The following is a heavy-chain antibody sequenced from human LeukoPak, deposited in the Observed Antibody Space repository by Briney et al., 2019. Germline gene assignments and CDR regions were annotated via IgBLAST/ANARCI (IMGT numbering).Heavy chain of an antibody. J-gene: IGHJ3*02. CDR3: ARDLYYYDSSGYSWDAFDI. CDR2: ISSSSNI. CDR1: GFTFSTYT. D-gene: IGHD3-22*01. Sequence: GGSLRLSCAASGFTFSTYTMNWVRQAPGKGLEWVSSISSSSNIYYADSVKGRFTISRDNAKNSLYLQMNSLRAEDTAVYYCARDLYYYDSSGYSWDAFDIWGQGTMITVSS. V-gene: IGHV3-21*01.